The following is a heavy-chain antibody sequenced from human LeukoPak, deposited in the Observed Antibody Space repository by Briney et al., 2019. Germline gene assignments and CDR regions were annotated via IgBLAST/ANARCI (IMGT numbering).Heavy chain of an antibody. D-gene: IGHD3-3*01. J-gene: IGHJ4*02. V-gene: IGHV1-69*05. CDR2: IIPIFGTA. Sequence: SVKVSCKASGGTFSSYAISWVRQAPGQGLEWMGGIIPIFGTANYAQKFQGRVTITTDESTSTAYMELSSPRSEDTAVYYCARAVDFWSGYYHFDYWGQGTLVTVSS. CDR1: GGTFSSYA. CDR3: ARAVDFWSGYYHFDY.